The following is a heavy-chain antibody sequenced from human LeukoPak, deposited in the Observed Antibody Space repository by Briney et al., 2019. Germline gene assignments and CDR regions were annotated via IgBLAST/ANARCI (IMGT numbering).Heavy chain of an antibody. CDR2: INHSGST. Sequence: SETLSLTCAVYGGSFSGYYWSWIRQPPGKGLEWIGEINHSGSTNYNPSLKSRVTISVDTSKNQFSLKLSPVTAADTAVYYCATLPHVAVAETFDYWGQGTLVTVSS. V-gene: IGHV4-34*01. CDR3: ATLPHVAVAETFDY. D-gene: IGHD6-19*01. J-gene: IGHJ4*02. CDR1: GGSFSGYY.